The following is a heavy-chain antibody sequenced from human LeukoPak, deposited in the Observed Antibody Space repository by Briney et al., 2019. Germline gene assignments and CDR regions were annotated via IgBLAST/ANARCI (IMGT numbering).Heavy chain of an antibody. J-gene: IGHJ6*02. D-gene: IGHD3-3*01. CDR3: ARTWRTVFSYYYGMDV. CDR1: GGSFSGYY. Sequence: SETLSLTCAVYGGSFSGYYWSWIRQPPGKGLEWIGEINHSGSTNYNPSLKSRVTISVDTSKNQFSLKLSSVTAADTAVYYCARTWRTVFSYYYGMDVRGQGTTVTVSS. CDR2: INHSGST. V-gene: IGHV4-34*01.